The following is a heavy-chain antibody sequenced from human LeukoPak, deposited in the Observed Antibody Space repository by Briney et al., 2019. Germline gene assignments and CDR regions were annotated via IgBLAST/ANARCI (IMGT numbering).Heavy chain of an antibody. D-gene: IGHD3-3*01. J-gene: IGHJ2*01. CDR1: GFTFSSYG. V-gene: IGHV3-30*18. CDR2: ISYDGSNK. Sequence: GGPLRLSCAASGFTFSSYGMHWVRQAPGKGLEWVAVISYDGSNKFYADSVKGRFTISRDNSKNTLYLQMNSLRAEDTAVYYCAKESGYFYWYFDLWGRGTLVTVSS. CDR3: AKESGYFYWYFDL.